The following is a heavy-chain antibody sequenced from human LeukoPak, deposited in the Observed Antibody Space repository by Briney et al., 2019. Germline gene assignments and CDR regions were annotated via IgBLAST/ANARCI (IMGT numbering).Heavy chain of an antibody. D-gene: IGHD6-19*01. CDR2: INPNSGGT. Sequence: ASVKVSCKASGYRFTAYYIHWVRQAPGQGLEWMGWINPNSGGTNYAQKFQGWVTMTRDTSISTAYMELSRLRSDDTAVYYCARGPGIAVAGTRFDYWGQGTLVTVSS. CDR1: GYRFTAYY. CDR3: ARGPGIAVAGTRFDY. V-gene: IGHV1-2*04. J-gene: IGHJ4*02.